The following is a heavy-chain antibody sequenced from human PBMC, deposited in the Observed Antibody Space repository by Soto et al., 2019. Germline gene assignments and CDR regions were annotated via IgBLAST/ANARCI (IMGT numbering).Heavy chain of an antibody. J-gene: IGHJ4*02. CDR3: AKSWYGSSGNYFDY. CDR2: ISYDGSNK. Sequence: LRLSCAASGFTFSSYGMHWVRQAPGKGLEWVAVISYDGSNKYYADSVKGRFTISRDNSKNTLYLQMNSLRAEDTAVYYCAKSWYGSSGNYFDYWGQGTLVTVSS. V-gene: IGHV3-30*18. D-gene: IGHD6-13*01. CDR1: GFTFSSYG.